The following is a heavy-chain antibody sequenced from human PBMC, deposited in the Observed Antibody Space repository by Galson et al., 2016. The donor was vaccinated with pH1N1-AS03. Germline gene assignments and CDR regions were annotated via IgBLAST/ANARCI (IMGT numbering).Heavy chain of an antibody. V-gene: IGHV6-1*01. CDR3: ARGKNSGFDY. CDR2: TFYWSKWSN. D-gene: IGHD3-10*01. CDR1: GDSVSGSRGVA. J-gene: IGHJ4*02. Sequence: CAISGDSVSGSRGVAWNWIRQSPSRGLEWLGRTFYWSKWSNDYAESVKSRITIDPDTSNNHFSLHLNSVTPEDTAIYFCARGKNSGFDYWGQGTPVTVPS.